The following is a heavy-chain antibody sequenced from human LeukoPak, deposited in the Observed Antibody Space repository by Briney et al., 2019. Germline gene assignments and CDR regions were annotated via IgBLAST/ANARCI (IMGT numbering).Heavy chain of an antibody. CDR3: AREIVDIVVVPAAIGYYYYYYMDV. D-gene: IGHD2-2*01. CDR2: IYTSGST. J-gene: IGHJ6*03. CDR1: GGSISSYY. Sequence: ETLSLTCTVSGGSISSYYWSWIRQPAGKGLEWIGRIYTSGSTNYNPSLKSRVTMSVDTSKNQFSLKLSSVTAADTAVYYCAREIVDIVVVPAAIGYYYYYYMDVWGKGTTVTISS. V-gene: IGHV4-4*07.